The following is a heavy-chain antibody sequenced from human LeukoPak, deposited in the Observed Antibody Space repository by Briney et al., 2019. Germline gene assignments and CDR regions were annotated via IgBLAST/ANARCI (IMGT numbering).Heavy chain of an antibody. J-gene: IGHJ3*02. V-gene: IGHV1-46*01. Sequence: GASVKVSCKTFGYTFTSYYMHWVRQAPGQGLEWMGIINPSGGSTSYAQKFQGRVTMTRDMSTSTVYMELSSLRSEDTAVYYCARAPLYYYDSSGSGAFDIWGQGTMVTVSS. CDR3: ARAPLYYYDSSGSGAFDI. D-gene: IGHD3-22*01. CDR1: GYTFTSYY. CDR2: INPSGGST.